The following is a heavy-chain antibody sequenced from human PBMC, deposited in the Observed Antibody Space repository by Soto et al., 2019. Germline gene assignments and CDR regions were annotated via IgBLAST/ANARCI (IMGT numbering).Heavy chain of an antibody. Sequence: QVQLVQSGAEVKKPGASVKVSCKASGYTFTSYAMHWVRQAPGQRLEGMGWINAGNGNTKYSQKLQDRVTITRDTSASTAYMELSSLRSEDTAVYYCARDLGGWPDYWGQGTLVTVSS. CDR3: ARDLGGWPDY. V-gene: IGHV1-3*01. J-gene: IGHJ4*02. CDR1: GYTFTSYA. D-gene: IGHD6-19*01. CDR2: INAGNGNT.